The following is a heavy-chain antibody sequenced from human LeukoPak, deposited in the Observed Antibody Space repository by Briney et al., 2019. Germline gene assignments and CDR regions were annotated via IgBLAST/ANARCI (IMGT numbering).Heavy chain of an antibody. CDR2: IIPIFGTA. Sequence: SVKVSCKASGGTFSSYAISWVRQAPGQGLEWMGGIIPIFGTANYAQKFQGRVTITTDESTSTAYMELSSLRSEDTAVYYCARATLYSSSSYYYYYYMDVWGKGTTVTVSS. D-gene: IGHD6-6*01. CDR1: GGTFSSYA. J-gene: IGHJ6*03. V-gene: IGHV1-69*05. CDR3: ARATLYSSSSYYYYYYMDV.